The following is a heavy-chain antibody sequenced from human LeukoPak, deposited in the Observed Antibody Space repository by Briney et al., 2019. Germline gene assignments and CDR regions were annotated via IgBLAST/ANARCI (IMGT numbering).Heavy chain of an antibody. D-gene: IGHD3-22*01. CDR1: GFTFSDYY. Sequence: KSGGSLRLSCAASGFTFSDYYMSWHRQAPGKGLEWVSYISSSGSTIYYADSVKGRFTISRDNAKNSLDLQMNSLRAEDTAVYYCAREGITMIKRNDYWGQGTLVTVSS. CDR2: ISSSGSTI. J-gene: IGHJ4*02. CDR3: AREGITMIKRNDY. V-gene: IGHV3-11*01.